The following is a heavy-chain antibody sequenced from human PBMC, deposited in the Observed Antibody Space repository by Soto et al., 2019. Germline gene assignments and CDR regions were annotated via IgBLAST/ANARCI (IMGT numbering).Heavy chain of an antibody. V-gene: IGHV3-33*01. CDR1: GFSFSTYG. Sequence: QVQLVESGGGVVQPGRSLRLSCAASGFSFSTYGMHWVRQAPGKGLECVAVIWFDGSNKQYADSVKGRFTISRDNSKNTLYLQMNSLIVEDTAVYYCARDNSDSGGYYYFDYWGQGTLVTVSS. D-gene: IGHD3-22*01. J-gene: IGHJ4*02. CDR2: IWFDGSNK. CDR3: ARDNSDSGGYYYFDY.